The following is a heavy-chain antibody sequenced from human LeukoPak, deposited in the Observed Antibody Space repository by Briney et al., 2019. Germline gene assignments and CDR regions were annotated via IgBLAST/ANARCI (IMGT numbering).Heavy chain of an antibody. CDR2: IYTSGST. Sequence: SETLSLTCTVSGGSISSFYWSWIRQPAGRGLEWIGRIYTSGSTNYNPSLKSRVTMSVDTSNNQFSLKLSSVTAADTAVYYCARETRRGGDCEANLDYWGQGTLVTVSS. D-gene: IGHD2-21*02. CDR1: GGSISSFY. V-gene: IGHV4-4*07. CDR3: ARETRRGGDCEANLDY. J-gene: IGHJ4*02.